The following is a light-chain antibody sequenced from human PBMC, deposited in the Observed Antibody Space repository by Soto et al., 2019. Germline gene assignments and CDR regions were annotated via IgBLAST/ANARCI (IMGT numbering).Light chain of an antibody. Sequence: QSALTQPASVSGSPGQSITISCTGTSSDIGGYNYVSWYQQHPGKAPKLLIYEVSNWPSGVSSRFSGSKSGNTASLTISGLQAEDEADYYCSSYTSSSTLVFGGGTQLTVL. CDR1: SSDIGGYNY. V-gene: IGLV2-14*01. CDR3: SSYTSSSTLV. CDR2: EVS. J-gene: IGLJ3*02.